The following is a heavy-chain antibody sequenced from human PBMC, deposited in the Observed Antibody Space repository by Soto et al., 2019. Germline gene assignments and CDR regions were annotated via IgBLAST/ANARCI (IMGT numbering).Heavy chain of an antibody. CDR3: ATRSPAFDY. CDR1: GYTFTDYG. CDR2: ISTSKGNT. V-gene: IGHV1-18*01. Sequence: QVQLVQSGPEVKKPGASVKVSCKTSGYTFTDYGISWVRQAPGQGLEWMGWISTSKGNTNYAQKFQVRVTMTTDTSTSTGYMELMSLRSDDTAVYYCATRSPAFDYWGQGTLVTVSS. J-gene: IGHJ4*02.